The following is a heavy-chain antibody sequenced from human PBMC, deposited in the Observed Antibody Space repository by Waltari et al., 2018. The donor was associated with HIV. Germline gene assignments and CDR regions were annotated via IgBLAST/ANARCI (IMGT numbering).Heavy chain of an antibody. D-gene: IGHD3-22*01. V-gene: IGHV3-30*18. J-gene: IGHJ4*02. CDR2: ISYDGSNK. Sequence: QVQLVESGGGVVQPGRSLRLSCAASGFTFSSYGMHWVCQAPGKGLEWVAVISYDGSNKYYADTVKGRFTISRDNSKNTLYLQMNSLRAEDTAVYYCAKDPYYYDSSGYADYFDYWGQGTLVTVSS. CDR1: GFTFSSYG. CDR3: AKDPYYYDSSGYADYFDY.